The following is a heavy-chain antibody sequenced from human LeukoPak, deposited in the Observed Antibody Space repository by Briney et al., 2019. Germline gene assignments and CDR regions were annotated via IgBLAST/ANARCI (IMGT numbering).Heavy chain of an antibody. CDR2: ISSSNSYI. CDR1: GFTFSSYS. CDR3: AGGFEGIQLN. V-gene: IGHV3-21*01. J-gene: IGHJ4*02. D-gene: IGHD5-18*01. Sequence: PGGSLILPCAASGFTFSSYSMNWVRQAPGKGLEWVSSISSSNSYIYYADSVKGRFTISRDNAKNSLYLQMNSLRAEDTAVYYCAGGFEGIQLNWGQGTLVTVSS.